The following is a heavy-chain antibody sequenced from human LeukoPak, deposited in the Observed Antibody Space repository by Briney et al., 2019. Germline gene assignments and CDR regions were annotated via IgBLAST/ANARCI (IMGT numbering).Heavy chain of an antibody. J-gene: IGHJ3*02. CDR2: IYYSGST. CDR1: GGSISSYY. V-gene: IGHV4-59*01. Sequence: SETLSLTCTVSGGSISSYYWSLIRQPPGKGLEWIGYIYYSGSTNYNPSLKSRVTISVDTSKNQFSLKLSSVTAADTAVYYCARRLYSSSWSAFDIWGQGTMVTVSS. D-gene: IGHD6-13*01. CDR3: ARRLYSSSWSAFDI.